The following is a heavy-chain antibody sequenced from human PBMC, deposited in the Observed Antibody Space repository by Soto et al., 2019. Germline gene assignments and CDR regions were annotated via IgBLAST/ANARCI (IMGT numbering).Heavy chain of an antibody. J-gene: IGHJ4*02. Sequence: EVELLESGGGLVQPGGSLRLSCAASGFTSSNYAMSWVLQSPGKGLEWLSSIRGSGETTYYADSVKGRVTISRDNDKNTLYLQINSLTAGDTAVYYCAKGGTTTNIILDSWGPGTPVTVSA. V-gene: IGHV3-23*01. CDR1: GFTSSNYA. CDR3: AKGGTTTNIILDS. D-gene: IGHD1-1*01. CDR2: IRGSGETT.